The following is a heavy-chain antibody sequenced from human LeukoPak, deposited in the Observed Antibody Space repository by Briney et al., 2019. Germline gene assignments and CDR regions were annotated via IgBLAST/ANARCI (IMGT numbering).Heavy chain of an antibody. J-gene: IGHJ5*02. D-gene: IGHD3-10*01. CDR1: GFTFNNYW. CDR3: AKDTVRGVIMGWFDP. CDR2: ISGSGGST. V-gene: IGHV3-23*01. Sequence: GGSLRLSCVGTGFTFNNYWMNWVRQAPGKGLEWVSAISGSGGSTYYADSVKGRFTISRDNSKNTLYLQMNSLRAEDTAVYYCAKDTVRGVIMGWFDPWGQGTLVTVSS.